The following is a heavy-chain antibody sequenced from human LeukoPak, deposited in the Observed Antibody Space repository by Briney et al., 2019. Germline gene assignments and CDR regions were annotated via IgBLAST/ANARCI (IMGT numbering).Heavy chain of an antibody. V-gene: IGHV3-33*01. J-gene: IGHJ4*02. Sequence: GTSLRLSCAASGFTFSNYGMHWVRQAPGKGLEWVAGIWYDGGYKYYADSVKGRFTISRDNSKNTLFLQMDSLRAEDTAVYYCARNYYDSSGYQEATFWGQGTLVTASS. CDR2: IWYDGGYK. CDR1: GFTFSNYG. CDR3: ARNYYDSSGYQEATF. D-gene: IGHD3-22*01.